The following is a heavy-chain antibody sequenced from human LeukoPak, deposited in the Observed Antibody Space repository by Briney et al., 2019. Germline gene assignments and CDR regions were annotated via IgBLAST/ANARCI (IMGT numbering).Heavy chain of an antibody. J-gene: IGHJ4*02. D-gene: IGHD3-22*01. V-gene: IGHV4-34*01. CDR2: INHSGST. CDR1: GGSLSGYY. Sequence: SETLSLTCAVYGGSLSGYYWNWIRQPPGKGLEWIGEINHSGSTNYNSSLKSRVTISVDTSKNQFSLKLSSVTAADTAVYYCAEGDSSGYSNYWGQGTLVTVSS. CDR3: AEGDSSGYSNY.